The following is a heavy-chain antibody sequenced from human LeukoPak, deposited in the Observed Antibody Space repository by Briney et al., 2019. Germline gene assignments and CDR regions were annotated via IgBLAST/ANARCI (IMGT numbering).Heavy chain of an antibody. CDR1: GGSISSGGYY. Sequence: SETLSLTCTVSGGSISSGGYYWSWIRQHPGKGLEWIGYIYYSGSTCYNPSLKSRVTISVDTSKNQFSLKLSSVTAADTAVYYCARSVTIFGVSDVWGQGTTVTVSS. J-gene: IGHJ6*02. D-gene: IGHD3-3*01. CDR3: ARSVTIFGVSDV. CDR2: IYYSGST. V-gene: IGHV4-31*03.